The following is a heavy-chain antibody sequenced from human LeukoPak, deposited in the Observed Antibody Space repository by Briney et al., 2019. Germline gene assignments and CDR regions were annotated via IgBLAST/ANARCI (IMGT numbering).Heavy chain of an antibody. CDR2: INGFSSAI. V-gene: IGHV3-48*01. CDR3: ARDGSAPDVVPFDH. J-gene: IGHJ4*02. CDR1: GFTFSDYS. Sequence: GGSLRLSCAASGFTFSDYSMNWVRQAPGKGPEWISYINGFSSAIYYADSVKGRFTISRDNAKNALSLQMNTLRAEVTAIYYCARDGSAPDVVPFDHWGQGTLVTVSS. D-gene: IGHD1-26*01.